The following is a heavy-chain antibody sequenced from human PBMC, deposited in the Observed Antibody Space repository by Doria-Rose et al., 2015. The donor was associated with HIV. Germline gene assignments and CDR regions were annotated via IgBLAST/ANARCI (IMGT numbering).Heavy chain of an antibody. CDR3: ARVLSGTYDY. CDR1: GGSISHYY. D-gene: IGHD1-26*01. J-gene: IGHJ4*02. Sequence: QVQLQESGPGLVKPSETLSLTCSVSGGSISHYYWSWIRQPPGKGLEYIADIFYTGSTNYSTSLKSRVSISIDTSKNKFSQRLSSVTAADTAVYYCARVLSGTYDYWGQGPLVTVSS. V-gene: IGHV4-59*01. CDR2: IFYTGST.